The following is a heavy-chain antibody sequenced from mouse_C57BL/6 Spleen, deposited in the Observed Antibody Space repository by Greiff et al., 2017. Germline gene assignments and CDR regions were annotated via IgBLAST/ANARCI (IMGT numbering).Heavy chain of an antibody. V-gene: IGHV5-17*01. D-gene: IGHD3-2*02. Sequence: DVQLVESGGGLVKPGGSLKLSCAASGFTFSDYGMHWVRQAPEKGLEWVAYISSGSSTIYYADTVKGRFTISRDNAKNTLFLQMTSLRSEDTAMYYCARRTAQATAWFAYWGQGTLVTVSA. CDR3: ARRTAQATAWFAY. J-gene: IGHJ3*01. CDR1: GFTFSDYG. CDR2: ISSGSSTI.